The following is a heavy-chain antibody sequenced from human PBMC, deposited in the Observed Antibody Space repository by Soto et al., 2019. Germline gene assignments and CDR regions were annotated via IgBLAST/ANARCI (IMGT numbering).Heavy chain of an antibody. V-gene: IGHV2-5*02. CDR3: AHRLLNTCLGFVTTNSIASEY. CDR2: IYWDDDK. J-gene: IGHJ4*02. Sequence: QITLKESGPALVKPTQTLTLTCTFSGFSLTTSGVGVGWIRQPPGKAPEWLALIYWDDDKRYKSSLETRVTITKDTFTNQVVLTLTNMDPVDTATYSCAHRLLNTCLGFVTTNSIASEYWGQGNPVSVSS. CDR1: GFSLTTSGVG. D-gene: IGHD1-1*01.